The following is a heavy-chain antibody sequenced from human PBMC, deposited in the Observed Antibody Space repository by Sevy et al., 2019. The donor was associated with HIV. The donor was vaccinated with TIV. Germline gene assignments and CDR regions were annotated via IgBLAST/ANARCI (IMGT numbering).Heavy chain of an antibody. V-gene: IGHV4-59*01. CDR2: IYYSGST. CDR1: GGSISSYY. CDR3: AGDRGREGDGDSYFFRYYMDV. J-gene: IGHJ6*03. D-gene: IGHD4-17*01. Sequence: SETLSLTCTVSGGSISSYYWSWIRQPPGKGLEWIGYIYYSGSTNYNPSLKSRVTISVDTSKNQFSRKLSSVTAADTAVYYCAGDRGREGDGDSYFFRYYMDVWGKGTTVTVSS.